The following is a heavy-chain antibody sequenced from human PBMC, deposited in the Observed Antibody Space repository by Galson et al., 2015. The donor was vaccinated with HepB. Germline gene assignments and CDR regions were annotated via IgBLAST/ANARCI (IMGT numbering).Heavy chain of an antibody. J-gene: IGHJ5*02. Sequence: SVKVSCKASGYTFYSYAMNWVRQAPGQGLEWMGWINTNTGNPTYAQGFTGRFVFSLDTSVTTAYLQISSLKAEDTAVYYCARTPYYGSGSHSNAWFDPWGQGTLVTVSS. D-gene: IGHD3-10*01. CDR3: ARTPYYGSGSHSNAWFDP. CDR2: INTNTGNP. V-gene: IGHV7-4-1*02. CDR1: GYTFYSYA.